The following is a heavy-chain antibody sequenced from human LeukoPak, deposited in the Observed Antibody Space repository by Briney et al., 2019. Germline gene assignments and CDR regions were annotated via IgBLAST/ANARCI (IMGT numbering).Heavy chain of an antibody. Sequence: SETLSLTCTVPGGSISSYYWSWIRQPPGKGLEWIGYIYDSGSTNYNPSLKSRVTISVGTSKNQFSLKLSSVTAADTAVYYCARVWWLKDAFDIWGQGTMVTVSS. D-gene: IGHD1-26*01. J-gene: IGHJ3*02. V-gene: IGHV4-59*12. CDR1: GGSISSYY. CDR3: ARVWWLKDAFDI. CDR2: IYDSGST.